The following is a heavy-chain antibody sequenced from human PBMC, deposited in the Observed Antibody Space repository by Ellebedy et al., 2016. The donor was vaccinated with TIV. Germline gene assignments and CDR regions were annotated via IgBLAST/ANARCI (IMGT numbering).Heavy chain of an antibody. Sequence: AASVKVSCKASGYTFTRYGFSWARQAPGQGLEWMGWISAYNGHTNYPQKFQCRVTMTTDTATSTAYMELRSLRSDDTAVYYCARLVGTMSPVLSKHFDHWGQGTLVTVSS. D-gene: IGHD1-26*01. CDR3: ARLVGTMSPVLSKHFDH. CDR2: ISAYNGHT. V-gene: IGHV1-18*01. J-gene: IGHJ4*02. CDR1: GYTFTRYG.